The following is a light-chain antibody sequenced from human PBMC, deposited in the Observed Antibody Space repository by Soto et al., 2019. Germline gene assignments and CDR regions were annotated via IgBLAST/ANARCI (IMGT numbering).Light chain of an antibody. Sequence: EIVLTQSPGTLSLSPGERATLSCRASQSVSSSYVAWYQQKPGQAPRLLIYGASSRATGIPDRFSGRGSGTDFTLTISRLEPEDLAVYYCQQYGSSPTFGGGTKVEIK. CDR3: QQYGSSPT. V-gene: IGKV3-20*01. J-gene: IGKJ4*01. CDR1: QSVSSSY. CDR2: GAS.